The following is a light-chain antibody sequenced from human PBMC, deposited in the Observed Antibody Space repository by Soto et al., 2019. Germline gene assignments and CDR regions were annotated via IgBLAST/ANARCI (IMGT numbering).Light chain of an antibody. V-gene: IGLV2-14*01. CDR3: TSPTPGSLYV. Sequence: QSALTQPASVSGSPGQSITISCTGTSSDVGNYNYVSWYQQYPGRVPKLLIYMVSNRASGASNRFSGSKSDNTASLTISGLQAEDEADYFCTSPTPGSLYVFGTGTKVTLL. J-gene: IGLJ1*01. CDR2: MVS. CDR1: SSDVGNYNY.